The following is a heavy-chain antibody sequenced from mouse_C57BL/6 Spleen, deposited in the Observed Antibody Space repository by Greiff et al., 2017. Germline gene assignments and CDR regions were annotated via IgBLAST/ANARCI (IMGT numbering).Heavy chain of an antibody. CDR2: IWRGGST. D-gene: IGHD2-4*01. V-gene: IGHV2-5*01. CDR3: AKEGYDYDKAMDY. CDR1: GFSLTSYG. Sequence: VQLKESGPGLVQPSQSLSITCTVSGFSLTSYGVHWVRQSPGKGLEWLGVIWRGGSTDYNAAFMSRLSITKDNSKSQVFFKMNSLQADDTAIYYCAKEGYDYDKAMDYWGQGTSVTVSS. J-gene: IGHJ4*01.